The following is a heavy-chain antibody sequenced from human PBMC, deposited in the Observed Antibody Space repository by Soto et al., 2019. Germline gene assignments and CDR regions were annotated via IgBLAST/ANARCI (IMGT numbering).Heavy chain of an antibody. Sequence: GRSLRVSCTASGFTFSHYEMNWVRQAPGKGLEWLSSISINGRTIYYADSVKGRITISRDDAKNSLYLQMNSLRAEDTAVYYCARDGGYYGDLDTYDVDDVSSQGTTVTVSS. D-gene: IGHD4-17*01. J-gene: IGHJ6*02. CDR1: GFTFSHYE. CDR3: ARDGGYYGDLDTYDVDDV. V-gene: IGHV3-48*03. CDR2: ISINGRTI.